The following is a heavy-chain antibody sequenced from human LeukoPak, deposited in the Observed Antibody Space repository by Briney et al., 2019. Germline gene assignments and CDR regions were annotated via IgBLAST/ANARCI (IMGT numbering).Heavy chain of an antibody. CDR2: IYYSGIP. J-gene: IGHJ4*02. Sequence: SETLSLTCTVSGGSISGGDYYWSWIRQTPGKGLEWIGYIYYSGIPYYNPSLRSRVTISRGTSKNQFSLRLSSVTAADTAVYYCARDADLGSEVWGPGTLVTASS. CDR3: ARDADLGSEV. CDR1: GGSISGGDYY. D-gene: IGHD3-10*01. V-gene: IGHV4-30-4*01.